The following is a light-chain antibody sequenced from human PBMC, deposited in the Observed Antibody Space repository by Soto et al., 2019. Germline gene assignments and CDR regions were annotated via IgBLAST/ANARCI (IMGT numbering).Light chain of an antibody. J-gene: IGKJ3*01. Sequence: DIPMTQSPSSLSASVGDRVTITCQASQYISSYLNWYQQKPGKAPKLLIYDASSLETGVPSRFSGSGSGTDFTFTISSLQPEDIASYYCQQYDNRPLTFGPGTKVDIK. CDR1: QYISSY. V-gene: IGKV1-33*01. CDR2: DAS. CDR3: QQYDNRPLT.